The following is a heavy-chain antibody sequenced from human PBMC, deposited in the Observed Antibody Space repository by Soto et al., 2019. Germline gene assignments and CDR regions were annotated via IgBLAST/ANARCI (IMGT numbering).Heavy chain of an antibody. CDR3: ARGFCSSTSCHFDY. CDR2: MNPNSGNT. J-gene: IGHJ4*02. V-gene: IGHV1-8*01. D-gene: IGHD2-2*01. CDR1: GYTFPIYD. Sequence: QVQLVQSGAEVKKPGASVKVSCKASGYTFPIYDINWVRQATGQGLEWLGWMNPNSGNTGYAQKFQGRVTMTRNTSINTAYMELSSLRSEDTAMYYCARGFCSSTSCHFDYWGQGTLVTVSS.